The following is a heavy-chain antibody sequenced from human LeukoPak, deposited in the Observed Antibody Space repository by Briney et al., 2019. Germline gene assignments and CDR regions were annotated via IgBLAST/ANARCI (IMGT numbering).Heavy chain of an antibody. Sequence: HPGGSLRLSCAASGFTFSSYAMHWVRQAPGKGLEWVAVISYDGSNKYYADSVKGRFTISRDNSKNTLYLQMNSLRAEDTAVYYCARDLVGASDYWGQGTLVTVSS. V-gene: IGHV3-30*04. CDR3: ARDLVGASDY. D-gene: IGHD1-26*01. J-gene: IGHJ4*02. CDR1: GFTFSSYA. CDR2: ISYDGSNK.